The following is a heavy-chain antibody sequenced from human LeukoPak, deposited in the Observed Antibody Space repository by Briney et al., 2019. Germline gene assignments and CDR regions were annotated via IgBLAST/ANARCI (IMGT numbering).Heavy chain of an antibody. J-gene: IGHJ4*02. CDR1: GFTFDDYA. D-gene: IGHD3-16*02. Sequence: GGSLRLSCAASGFTFDDYAMHWVRQAPGKGLEWVSGISWNSGSIGYADSVKGRFTISRDNAKNSLYLQMNSLRAEDTALYYCAKAGSRSYHFDYWGQGTLVTVSS. CDR3: AKAGSRSYHFDY. V-gene: IGHV3-9*01. CDR2: ISWNSGSI.